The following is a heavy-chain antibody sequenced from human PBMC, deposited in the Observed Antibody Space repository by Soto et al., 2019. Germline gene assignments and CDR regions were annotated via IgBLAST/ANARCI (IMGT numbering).Heavy chain of an antibody. CDR3: ARAVTVASYSFDF. J-gene: IGHJ4*02. CDR2: IIPIFNSA. Sequence: QVQLVQSVAEVKRPGSSVKVSCKASGGTFNNYALSWVRQAPGQGLEWVGGIIPIFNSANYAQKFQGIVTITADASTSTAYMALRSLRPDDTAVYYCARAVTVASYSFDFWGQGTLLTVSS. CDR1: GGTFNNYA. D-gene: IGHD5-12*01. V-gene: IGHV1-69*01.